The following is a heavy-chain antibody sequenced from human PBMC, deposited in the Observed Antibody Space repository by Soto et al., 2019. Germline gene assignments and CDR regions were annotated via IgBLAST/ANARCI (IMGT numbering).Heavy chain of an antibody. CDR3: ARAPIAVAGTWYFDY. CDR1: GDSVSSNSAT. J-gene: IGHJ4*02. D-gene: IGHD6-19*01. V-gene: IGHV6-1*01. Sequence: SQTLSLTCAISGDSVSSNSATWNWIRQSPSRGLEWLGRTYYRSKWYSDYAVSVKSRITINPDTSKNQFSLQLNSVTPEDTAVDYCARAPIAVAGTWYFDYWGQGSLVTVSS. CDR2: TYYRSKWYS.